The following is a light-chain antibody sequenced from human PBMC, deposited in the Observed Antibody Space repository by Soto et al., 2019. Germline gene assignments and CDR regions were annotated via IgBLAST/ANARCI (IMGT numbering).Light chain of an antibody. V-gene: IGKV1-39*01. CDR1: QTISTF. CDR3: QQSYSSPPWT. Sequence: DLQMTQSPSSLSASVGDRVTISCRASQTISTFLNWYQQKPGTAPRLLIYRASSVNSGVPPRFSGSGSGRDFTLTISSLRPEDIATYFCQQSYSSPPWTFGQGTKVEV. J-gene: IGKJ1*01. CDR2: RAS.